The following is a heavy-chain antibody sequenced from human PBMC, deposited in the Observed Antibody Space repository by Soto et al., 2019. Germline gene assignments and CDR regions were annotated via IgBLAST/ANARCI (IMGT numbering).Heavy chain of an antibody. D-gene: IGHD6-6*01. CDR2: IKQDGSEK. Sequence: GGFLRLSCAASGFTFSSYWMSWVRQAPGKGLEWVANIKQDGSEKYYVDSVKGRFTISRDNAKNSLYLQMNSLRAEDTAVYYCARDWFIAARGLDYWGQGTLVTVSS. CDR3: ARDWFIAARGLDY. CDR1: GFTFSSYW. V-gene: IGHV3-7*03. J-gene: IGHJ4*02.